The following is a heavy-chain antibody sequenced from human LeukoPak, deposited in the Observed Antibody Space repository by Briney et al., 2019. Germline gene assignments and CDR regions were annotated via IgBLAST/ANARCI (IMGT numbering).Heavy chain of an antibody. CDR3: AVVVAASWFDP. CDR1: GFTFSSYA. CDR2: ISSNGGST. D-gene: IGHD2-15*01. Sequence: GGSLRLPCSASGFTFSSYAMHWVRQAPGKGLEYVSAISSNGGSTYYADSVKGRFTISRDNSKNTLYLQMSSLRAEDTAVYYCAVVVAASWFDPWGQGTLVTVSS. J-gene: IGHJ5*02. V-gene: IGHV3-64D*09.